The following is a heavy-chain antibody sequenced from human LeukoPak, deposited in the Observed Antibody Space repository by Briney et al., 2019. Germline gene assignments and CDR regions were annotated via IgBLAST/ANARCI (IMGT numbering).Heavy chain of an antibody. V-gene: IGHV3-23*01. CDR2: ITGSGVST. D-gene: IGHD3-22*01. CDR3: VKTSSGYYYFDY. Sequence: GGSLRLSCAASGFTVNNNYMSWVRQAPGKGLEWVSSITGSGVSTNNADSVKGRFTISRDNSENTLYLQMNSLRVEDTAVYYCVKTSSGYYYFDYWGQGTLVTVSS. CDR1: GFTVNNNY. J-gene: IGHJ4*02.